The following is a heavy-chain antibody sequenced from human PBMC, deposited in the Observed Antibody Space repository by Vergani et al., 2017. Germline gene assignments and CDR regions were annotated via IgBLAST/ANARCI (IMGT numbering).Heavy chain of an antibody. J-gene: IGHJ4*02. CDR2: ISGSGGST. V-gene: IGHV3-23*04. CDR3: AKGEAIVVVPAALDY. Sequence: EVQLVESGGGLVQPGRSLRLSCAASGFTFSSYAMSWVRQAPGKGLEWVSGISGSGGSTYYADSVKGRFTISRDNSKNTLYLQMNSLRAEDTAVYYCAKGEAIVVVPAALDYWGQGTLVTVSS. D-gene: IGHD2-2*01. CDR1: GFTFSSYA.